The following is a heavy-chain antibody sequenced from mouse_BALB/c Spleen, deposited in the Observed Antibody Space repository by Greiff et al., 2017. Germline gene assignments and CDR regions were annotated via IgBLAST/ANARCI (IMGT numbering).Heavy chain of an antibody. D-gene: IGHD4-1*02. J-gene: IGHJ3*01. Sequence: QVQLQQSGAELVRPGASVTLSCKASGYTFTDYEIHWVKQTPVHGLEWIGAIDPETGGTAYNQKFKGKATLTADKSSSTAYMELRSLTSEDSAVYYCTPNWAWFAYWGQGTLVTVSA. CDR2: IDPETGGT. V-gene: IGHV1-15*01. CDR1: GYTFTDYE. CDR3: TPNWAWFAY.